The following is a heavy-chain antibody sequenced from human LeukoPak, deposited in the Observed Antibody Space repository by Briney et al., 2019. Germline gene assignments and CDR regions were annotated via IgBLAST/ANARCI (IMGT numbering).Heavy chain of an antibody. J-gene: IGHJ4*02. D-gene: IGHD6-13*01. Sequence: PGGSLSLLCGVSGYTFSIQDIIWVRQAPGKGLEWVANIKQDGSEKYYVDSVKGRFTISRDNAKNSLYLQMNSLRAEDAAVYYCEREYSSPAYWGQGTLVTVSS. V-gene: IGHV3-7*01. CDR1: GYTFSIQD. CDR3: EREYSSPAY. CDR2: IKQDGSEK.